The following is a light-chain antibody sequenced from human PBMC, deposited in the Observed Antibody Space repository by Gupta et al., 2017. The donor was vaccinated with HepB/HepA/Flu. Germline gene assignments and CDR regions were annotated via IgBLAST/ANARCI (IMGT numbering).Light chain of an antibody. Sequence: VVLDPSPPPLPVTLGQSASISCRSSQDLVYSDGNTFLHWFQQRPGQSPRRLIYRVSNRDSGVPDRFSGSGSGTDFTLEISRVEAEDVGIYYCVQGTHWPRTFGGGTKVEIK. J-gene: IGKJ4*01. V-gene: IGKV2-30*01. CDR3: VQGTHWPRT. CDR2: RVS. CDR1: QDLVYSDGNTF.